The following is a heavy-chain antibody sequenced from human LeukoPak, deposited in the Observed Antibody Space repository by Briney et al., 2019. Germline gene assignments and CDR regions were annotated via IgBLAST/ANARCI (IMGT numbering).Heavy chain of an antibody. V-gene: IGHV1-18*01. D-gene: IGHD6-13*01. Sequence: ASVKVSCKASGYTFTSYGISWVRQAPGQGLEWMGWISAYNGNTNYAQKLQGRVTMTTDTSTSTAYMELRSLRSDDTAVYYCAREKAAADPYHFDYWGQGTLVTVSS. J-gene: IGHJ4*02. CDR1: GYTFTSYG. CDR3: AREKAAADPYHFDY. CDR2: ISAYNGNT.